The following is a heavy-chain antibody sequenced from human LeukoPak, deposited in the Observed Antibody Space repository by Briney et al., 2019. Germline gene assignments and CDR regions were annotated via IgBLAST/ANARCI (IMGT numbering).Heavy chain of an antibody. V-gene: IGHV1-8*02. CDR3: ARGRLVRGVIMYYYHYYMDV. CDR2: MNPNSGNT. Sequence: ASVKVSCKASGYTFTSYDINWVRQATGQGLEWMGWMNPNSGNTDYAQKFQGRVTMTRNTSISTAYMELSSLRSEDTAVYYRARGRLVRGVIMYYYHYYMDVWGKGTTVTISS. J-gene: IGHJ6*03. CDR1: GYTFTSYD. D-gene: IGHD3-10*01.